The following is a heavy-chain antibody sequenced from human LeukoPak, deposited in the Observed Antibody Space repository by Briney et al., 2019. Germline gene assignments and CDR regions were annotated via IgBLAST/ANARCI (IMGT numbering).Heavy chain of an antibody. J-gene: IGHJ4*02. CDR1: GYTFTCYY. Sequence: ASVKVSCKASGYTFTCYYMHWVRQAPGQGLEWMGWISAYNGNTNYAQKLQDRVTMTTDTSTSTAYMELRSLRSDDTAVYYCASPAHYYDSREMGYWGQGTLVTVSS. CDR3: ASPAHYYDSREMGY. D-gene: IGHD3-22*01. V-gene: IGHV1-18*04. CDR2: ISAYNGNT.